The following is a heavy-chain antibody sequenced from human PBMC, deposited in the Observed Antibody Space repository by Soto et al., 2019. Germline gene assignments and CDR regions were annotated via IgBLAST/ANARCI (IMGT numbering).Heavy chain of an antibody. CDR1: GFTFSSYT. CDR2: ISGSGGST. V-gene: IGHV3-23*01. J-gene: IGHJ4*02. CDR3: AKGKAAENKFDY. D-gene: IGHD6-13*01. Sequence: EVQLLESGGGLVQPGGSLRLSCAASGFTFSSYTMSWVRQAPGKGLEWVSAISGSGGSTYYADSVKGRFTISRDNSKNTLYLQMNSLRAEDTAVYYCAKGKAAENKFDYWGQGTLVTVSS.